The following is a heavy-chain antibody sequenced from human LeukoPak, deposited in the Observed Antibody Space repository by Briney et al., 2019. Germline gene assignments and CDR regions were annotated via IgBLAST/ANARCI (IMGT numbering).Heavy chain of an antibody. CDR2: ISSSGSTI. V-gene: IGHV3-48*03. D-gene: IGHD3-22*01. Sequence: GGSLRLSCAASGFTFSSYEMNWVRQAPGKGLEWVSYISSSGSTIYYADSVKGRFTISRDNAKNSLYLQMNSLRAEDTAVYYCARESGLYCYDSSGYHYYYYYMDVWGKGTTVTVSS. CDR1: GFTFSSYE. CDR3: ARESGLYCYDSSGYHYYYYYMDV. J-gene: IGHJ6*03.